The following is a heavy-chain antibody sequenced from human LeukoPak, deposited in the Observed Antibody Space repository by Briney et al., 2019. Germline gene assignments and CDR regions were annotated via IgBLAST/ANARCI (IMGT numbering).Heavy chain of an antibody. CDR1: GGSISSSSYY. V-gene: IGHV4-39*07. D-gene: IGHD1-26*01. CDR2: IYYSGST. CDR3: ARVEGSGSYLERTFDY. Sequence: SETLSLTCTVSGGSISSSSYYWGWIRQPPGKGLEWIGSIYYSGSTYYNPSLKSRVTISVDTSKNQFSLKLSSVTAADTAVYYCARVEGSGSYLERTFDYWGQGTLVTVSS. J-gene: IGHJ4*02.